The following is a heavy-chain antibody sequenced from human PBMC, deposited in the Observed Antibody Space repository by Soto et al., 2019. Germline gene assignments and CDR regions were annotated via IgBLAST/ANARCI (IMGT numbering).Heavy chain of an antibody. CDR2: VYNSGST. Sequence: SETLSLTCTVSGGSISSNYWTWTRQPPGKGLEWVGYVYNSGSTNYNPSLKSRVTISEDTSKSQFSLKVNSMTAADTAVYYCARYRREAVAGYTLDNWGQGILVTVSS. V-gene: IGHV4-59*01. J-gene: IGHJ4*02. CDR3: ARYRREAVAGYTLDN. CDR1: GGSISSNY. D-gene: IGHD6-13*01.